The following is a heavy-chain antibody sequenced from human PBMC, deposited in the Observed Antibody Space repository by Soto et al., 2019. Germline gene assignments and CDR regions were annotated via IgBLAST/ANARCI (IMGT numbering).Heavy chain of an antibody. CDR3: PGPSGSKDY. D-gene: IGHD3-10*01. CDR2: ISYDEIDK. J-gene: IGHJ4*02. V-gene: IGHV3-30*04. Sequence: GGSLRLSCAASGFTFSNYTMHWVRQAPGKGLEWVALISYDEIDKYFADAVKGRFTISRDNSKNTLYLQMDSLRAEDTAVYYCPGPSGSKDYWGRGPLVTVS. CDR1: GFTFSNYT.